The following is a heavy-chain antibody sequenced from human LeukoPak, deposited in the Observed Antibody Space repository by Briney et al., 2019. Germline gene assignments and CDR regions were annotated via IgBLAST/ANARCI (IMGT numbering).Heavy chain of an antibody. CDR3: ARHDRQPGSGAFDI. Sequence: SETLSLTCTVSGYYISSGYYWGWIRQPPGKGLEWIGSIYYSGSTYYNPSLKSRVTISVDTSKNQFSLKLSSVTAADTAVYYCARHDRQPGSGAFDIWGQGTMVTVSS. J-gene: IGHJ3*02. CDR1: GYYISSGYY. D-gene: IGHD3-22*01. V-gene: IGHV4-38-2*02. CDR2: IYYSGST.